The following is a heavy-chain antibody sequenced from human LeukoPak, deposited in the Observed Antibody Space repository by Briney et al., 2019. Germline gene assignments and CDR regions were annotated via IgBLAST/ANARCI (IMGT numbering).Heavy chain of an antibody. CDR1: GFTFSSYG. D-gene: IGHD1-26*01. V-gene: IGHV3-33*01. Sequence: GRSLRLSCAASGFTFSSYGMHWVPEAPDKGGECVAVIWDDGSNKYYADSVKGRFTISRDNSKNTLYLQMNSLRAEDTAVYYCARDAGIFTHYDYWGQGALVTVSS. CDR3: ARDAGIFTHYDY. J-gene: IGHJ4*02. CDR2: IWDDGSNK.